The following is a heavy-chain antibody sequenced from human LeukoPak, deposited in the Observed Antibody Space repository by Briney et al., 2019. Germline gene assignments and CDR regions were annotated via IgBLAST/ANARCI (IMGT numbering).Heavy chain of an antibody. CDR3: TRGFDISDY. Sequence: GGSLRLSCAASGFTFSDYYMSWIRQAPGKGLEWVSYISTSGSTIYYADSVKGRFTISRDNARNSLYLQMNSLRVEDTAMYYCTRGFDISDYWGQGTVVTVSS. V-gene: IGHV3-11*04. CDR2: ISTSGSTI. D-gene: IGHD3-9*01. CDR1: GFTFSDYY. J-gene: IGHJ4*02.